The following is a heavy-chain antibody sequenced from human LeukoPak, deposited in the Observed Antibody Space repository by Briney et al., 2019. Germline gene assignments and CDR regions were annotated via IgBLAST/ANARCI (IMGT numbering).Heavy chain of an antibody. CDR1: GYSISSGYY. J-gene: IGHJ5*02. CDR3: SRRSGRSSYALNSFDH. D-gene: IGHD6-6*01. Sequence: ASETLSLTCAVSGYSISSGYYWGWIRQPPGKRLEGIGSIYNSGSTYYNPSLKSRVTISVDTSKNQYSLKLSSVTAADTAVSSCSRRSGRSSYALNSFDHWGQGTLVTVSS. V-gene: IGHV4-38-2*01. CDR2: IYNSGST.